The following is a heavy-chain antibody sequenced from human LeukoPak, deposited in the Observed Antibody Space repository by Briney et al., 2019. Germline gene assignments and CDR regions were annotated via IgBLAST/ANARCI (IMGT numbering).Heavy chain of an antibody. J-gene: IGHJ4*02. D-gene: IGHD1-26*01. Sequence: GGSLRLSCAASGFTFDDYAMHWVRQAPGKGLEWVSGISWNSGSIGYADSVKGRFTISRDNAKNPLYLQMNSLRAEDTALYYCAKDSGSYYLGVDYWGQGTLVTVSS. V-gene: IGHV3-9*01. CDR3: AKDSGSYYLGVDY. CDR1: GFTFDDYA. CDR2: ISWNSGSI.